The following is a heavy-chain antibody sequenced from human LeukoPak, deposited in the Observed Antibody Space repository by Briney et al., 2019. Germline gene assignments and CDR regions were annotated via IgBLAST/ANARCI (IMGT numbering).Heavy chain of an antibody. CDR3: ARGGYSGYDPGPLDY. D-gene: IGHD5-12*01. Sequence: ASVKVSCKASGYTFTSYYMHWVRQAPGQGLEWMGIINPSGGSTSYAQKFQGRVTMTRDTSTSTVYMELSSLRSEDTAVYYCARGGYSGYDPGPLDYWGQGTLVTVSS. CDR2: INPSGGST. CDR1: GYTFTSYY. J-gene: IGHJ4*02. V-gene: IGHV1-46*01.